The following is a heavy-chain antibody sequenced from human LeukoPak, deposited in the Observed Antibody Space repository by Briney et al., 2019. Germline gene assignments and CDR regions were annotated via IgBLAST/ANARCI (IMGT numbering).Heavy chain of an antibody. J-gene: IGHJ4*02. CDR2: ISAYNGNT. CDR1: GYTFTSNS. CDR3: ARDRAYYYVSSGYPHTSDY. Sequence: ASMNVTCTSSGYTFTSNSIGMERQAPAQGHERIGWISAYNGNTNYSHKLHGRVTITTYTSTTTAYMYLQILRSNDTAASYCARDRAYYYVSSGYPHTSDYWGQGTLVTVSS. V-gene: IGHV1-18*01. D-gene: IGHD3-22*01.